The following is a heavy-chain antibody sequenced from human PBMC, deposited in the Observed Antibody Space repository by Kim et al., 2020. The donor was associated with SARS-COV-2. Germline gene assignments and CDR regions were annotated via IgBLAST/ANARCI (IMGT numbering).Heavy chain of an antibody. CDR1: GFTFSSYS. D-gene: IGHD6-19*01. CDR3: ARDDRQTSSGWYGGISDYYYYGMDV. Sequence: GGSLRLSCAASGFTFSSYSMNWVRQAPGKGLEWVSSISSSSSYIYYADSVKGRFTISRDNAKNSLYLQMNSLRAEDTAVYYCARDDRQTSSGWYGGISDYYYYGMDVWGQGTTVTVSS. V-gene: IGHV3-21*01. J-gene: IGHJ6*02. CDR2: ISSSSSYI.